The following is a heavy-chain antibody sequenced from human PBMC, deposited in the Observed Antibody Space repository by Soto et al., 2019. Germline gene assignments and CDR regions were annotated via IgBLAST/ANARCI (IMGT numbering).Heavy chain of an antibody. CDR3: AREGTNTYYYGSGSYYNTKFDY. V-gene: IGHV3-7*01. CDR2: IKQDGSEK. Sequence: GGSLRLSCAASGFTFSSYWMSWFRQAPGKGLEWVANIKQDGSEKYYVDSVKGRFTISRDNAKNSLYLQMNSLRAEDTAVYYCAREGTNTYYYGSGSYYNTKFDYWGQGTLVTVSS. CDR1: GFTFSSYW. J-gene: IGHJ4*02. D-gene: IGHD3-10*01.